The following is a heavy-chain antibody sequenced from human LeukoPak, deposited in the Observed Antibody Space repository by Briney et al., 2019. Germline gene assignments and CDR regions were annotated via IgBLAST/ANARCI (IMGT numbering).Heavy chain of an antibody. Sequence: GGSLRLSCAASGFTFSSYGMHWVRQTPGKGLEWVAVIWYDGSNKYYADSVKGRFTISRDNSENTLYLQMNSLRAEDTAVYYCARDLRRGYSYGYGDYWGQGTLVTVSS. CDR3: ARDLRRGYSYGYGDY. V-gene: IGHV3-33*01. J-gene: IGHJ4*02. CDR1: GFTFSSYG. D-gene: IGHD5-18*01. CDR2: IWYDGSNK.